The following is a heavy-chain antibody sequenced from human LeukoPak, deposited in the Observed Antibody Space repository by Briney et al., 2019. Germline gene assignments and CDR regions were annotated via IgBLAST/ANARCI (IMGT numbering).Heavy chain of an antibody. D-gene: IGHD6-13*01. V-gene: IGHV3-23*01. CDR1: GFTFSSYG. J-gene: IGHJ6*03. Sequence: PGGSLRLSCAASGFTFSSYGMGWVRQSPGKGLEWVSLVSGSGSSTYYADSVKGRFTISRDNSRNTLYLQINSLRAEDTAVYYCAKMRSSWYSVRGYYYHMDVWGKGTTVTISS. CDR2: VSGSGSST. CDR3: AKMRSSWYSVRGYYYHMDV.